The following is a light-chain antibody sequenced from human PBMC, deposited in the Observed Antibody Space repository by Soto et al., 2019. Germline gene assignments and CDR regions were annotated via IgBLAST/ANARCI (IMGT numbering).Light chain of an antibody. V-gene: IGLV2-23*01. CDR2: EGS. Sequence: QSALTQPASVSGSPGQSITISCTGTSSDVGSYNLVSWYQQHPGKAPKLMIYEGSKRPSGVSNRFSGSKSGNTVSLTISGLQAEDEADYYCCSYAGSNTWVFGGGTKLTVL. CDR3: CSYAGSNTWV. CDR1: SSDVGSYNL. J-gene: IGLJ3*02.